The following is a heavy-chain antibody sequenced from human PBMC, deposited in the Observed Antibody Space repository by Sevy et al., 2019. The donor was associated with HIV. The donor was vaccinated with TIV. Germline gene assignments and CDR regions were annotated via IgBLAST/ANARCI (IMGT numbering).Heavy chain of an antibody. CDR1: GDSVSSNSAA. D-gene: IGHD3-16*02. J-gene: IGHJ3*02. CDR3: ARDRRDYVWGSYRYSLSAFDAFDI. Sequence: SQTLSLTCAISGDSVSSNSAAWNWIRQSPSRGLEWLGRTYYRSKWYNDYAVSVKSRITINPDTSKNQFSLQLNSVTPEDTAVYYCARDRRDYVWGSYRYSLSAFDAFDIWGQWTMVTVSS. CDR2: TYYRSKWYN. V-gene: IGHV6-1*01.